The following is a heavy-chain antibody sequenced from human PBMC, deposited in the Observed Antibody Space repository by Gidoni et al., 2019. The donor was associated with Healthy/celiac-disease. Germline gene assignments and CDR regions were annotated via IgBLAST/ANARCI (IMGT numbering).Heavy chain of an antibody. CDR2: INHSGST. J-gene: IGHJ4*02. Sequence: QVQLQQWGAGLLKPSETLSLTCAVYGGSFSGYYWSWIRQPPGKGREWSGEINHSGSTNYNPSLKSRVTISVDTSKNQFSLKLSSVTAADTAVYYCAREDVWADYWGQGTLVTVSS. D-gene: IGHD3-16*01. CDR3: AREDVWADY. CDR1: GGSFSGYY. V-gene: IGHV4-34*01.